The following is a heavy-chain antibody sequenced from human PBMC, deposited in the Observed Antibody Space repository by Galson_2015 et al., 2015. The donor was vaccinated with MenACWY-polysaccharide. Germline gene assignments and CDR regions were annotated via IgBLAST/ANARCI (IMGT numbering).Heavy chain of an antibody. CDR3: ARPQGRTAVAGYDY. V-gene: IGHV4-39*01. Sequence: WIGSVYYSGSTYSNPSLKSRVTLSIDTSKNQFSLKLSSVTAADTAVYYCARPQGRTAVAGYDYWSQGTLVTVSS. D-gene: IGHD6-19*01. J-gene: IGHJ4*02. CDR2: VYYSGST.